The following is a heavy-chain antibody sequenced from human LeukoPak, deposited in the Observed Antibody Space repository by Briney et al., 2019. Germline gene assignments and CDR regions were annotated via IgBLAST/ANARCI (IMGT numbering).Heavy chain of an antibody. CDR1: GHSISSYY. D-gene: IGHD3/OR15-3a*01. V-gene: IGHV4-59*12. CDR3: AEGLVPYSYYYMDV. CDR2: IYYSGST. Sequence: SETLSLTCTVSGHSISSYYWSWIRQPPGKGLEWIGYIYYSGSTNYNPSLKSRVTMSVDTSKHQFSLRLISVTAADTAVYYCAEGLVPYSYYYMDVWGKGTTVTISS. J-gene: IGHJ6*03.